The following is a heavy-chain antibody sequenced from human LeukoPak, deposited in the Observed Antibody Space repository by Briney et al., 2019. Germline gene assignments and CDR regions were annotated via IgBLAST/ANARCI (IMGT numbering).Heavy chain of an antibody. Sequence: PGGSLRLSCAASGFSFSNYVMGWVRQAPGKGLEWVSGISASGGSAYYPDSVKGRFTISRDDSKNTLYLQMNSLRAEDTAVYYCAKDRSGYYFDYWGQGTLVTVSS. CDR3: AKDRSGYYFDY. J-gene: IGHJ4*02. CDR1: GFSFSNYV. V-gene: IGHV3-23*01. CDR2: ISASGGSA.